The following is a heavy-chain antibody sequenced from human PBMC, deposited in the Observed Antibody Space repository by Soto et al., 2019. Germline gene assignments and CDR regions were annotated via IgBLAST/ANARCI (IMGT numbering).Heavy chain of an antibody. CDR1: GGTFSSYA. CDR2: LIPIFGTA. V-gene: IGHV1-69*12. J-gene: IGHJ6*02. D-gene: IGHD4-4*01. CDR3: ATHTVVTPGNYYSGMDV. Sequence: QVQLVQSGAEVKKPGSSVKVSCKASGGTFSSYAISWVRQAPGQGLEWMGGLIPIFGTADYAKKFQGRVTINADESTSTAYMELSSLRSDDTAVYYCATHTVVTPGNYYSGMDVWGQGTTVTVSS.